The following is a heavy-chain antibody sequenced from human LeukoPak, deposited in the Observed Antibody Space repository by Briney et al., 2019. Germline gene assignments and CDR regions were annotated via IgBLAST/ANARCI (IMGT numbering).Heavy chain of an antibody. CDR1: GYTFTSYD. CDR3: TRSRGPQQGSPLFDY. Sequence: ASVRVSCKASGYTFTSYDINWVRQATGQGLEGMGWMNPASGNTGYAQTFQGSVTMTRDTSISTAYLELSSLRSDDTAVYYCTRSRGPQQGSPLFDYWGQGTLVSVSS. J-gene: IGHJ4*02. D-gene: IGHD2-15*01. CDR2: MNPASGNT. V-gene: IGHV1-8*01.